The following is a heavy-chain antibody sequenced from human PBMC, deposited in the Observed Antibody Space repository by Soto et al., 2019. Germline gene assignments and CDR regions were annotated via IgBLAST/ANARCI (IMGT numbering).Heavy chain of an antibody. J-gene: IGHJ5*02. CDR2: IIPIFGTA. V-gene: IGHV1-69*13. CDR3: AREWSGGIAAAGTYWFDP. D-gene: IGHD6-13*01. Sequence: GASVKVSCKASGGTFSSYAISWVRQAPGQGLEWMGGIIPIFGTANYAQKFQGRVTITADESTSTAYMELSSLRSEDTAVYYCAREWSGGIAAAGTYWFDPWGQGTLVPVSS. CDR1: GGTFSSYA.